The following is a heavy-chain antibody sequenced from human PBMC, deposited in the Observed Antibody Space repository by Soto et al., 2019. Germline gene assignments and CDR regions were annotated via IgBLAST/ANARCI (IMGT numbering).Heavy chain of an antibody. CDR3: AREEGYCNGGPCYRGAFDF. V-gene: IGHV3-21*02. CDR2: IGNSNNPT. CDR1: GFTFSDYS. D-gene: IGHD2-15*01. J-gene: IGHJ3*01. Sequence: EVQLVESGGGLVKPGGSPRLSCAASGFTFSDYSMLLVRQAPGKGLEWLAFIGNSNNPTFYADSVRGRFTISRDNPKNSVYLQMNSLREEDTAVYFCAREEGYCNGGPCYRGAFDFWGQGTIVTVSS.